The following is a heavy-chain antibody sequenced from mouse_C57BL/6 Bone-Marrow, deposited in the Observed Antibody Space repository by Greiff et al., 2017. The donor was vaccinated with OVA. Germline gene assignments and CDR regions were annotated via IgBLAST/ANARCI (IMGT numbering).Heavy chain of an antibody. CDR2: INYDGSST. CDR1: GFTFSDYY. Sequence: EVMLVESEGGLVQPGSSMKLSCTASGFTFSDYYMAWVRQVPEKGLEWVANINYDGSSTYYMDTLKSRFIISRDNAKNILYLQMSSLKSDYTATYYCARGNYFYAMDYWGPGTSVTVSS. V-gene: IGHV5-16*01. CDR3: ARGNYFYAMDY. J-gene: IGHJ4*01.